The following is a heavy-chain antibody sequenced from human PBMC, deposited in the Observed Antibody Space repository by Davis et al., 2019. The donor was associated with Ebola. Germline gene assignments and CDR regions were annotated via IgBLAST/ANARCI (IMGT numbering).Heavy chain of an antibody. Sequence: GGSLRLSCAASGFTFSSYAMSWVRQAPGKGLEWVSYISSSSSTIYYADSVKGRFTISRDNAKNSLYLQMNSLRAEDTAVYYCARGRDYYDSSGYSDAFDIWGQGTMVTVSS. D-gene: IGHD3-22*01. J-gene: IGHJ3*02. V-gene: IGHV3-48*04. CDR3: ARGRDYYDSSGYSDAFDI. CDR2: ISSSSSTI. CDR1: GFTFSSYA.